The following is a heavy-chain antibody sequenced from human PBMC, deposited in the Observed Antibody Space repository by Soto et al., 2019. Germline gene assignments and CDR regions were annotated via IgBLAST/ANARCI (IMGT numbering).Heavy chain of an antibody. Sequence: QVQLVQSGAEEKKPGASVKVSCKASGYTFTSYAMHWVRQAPGQRLEWMGWINAGNGNTKYSQKFQGRVTITRDTPASTAYRELSSLRSEDTAVYYCARGSGYYYWDDYWGQGTLVTVSS. CDR3: ARGSGYYYWDDY. J-gene: IGHJ4*02. D-gene: IGHD3-22*01. CDR2: INAGNGNT. CDR1: GYTFTSYA. V-gene: IGHV1-3*05.